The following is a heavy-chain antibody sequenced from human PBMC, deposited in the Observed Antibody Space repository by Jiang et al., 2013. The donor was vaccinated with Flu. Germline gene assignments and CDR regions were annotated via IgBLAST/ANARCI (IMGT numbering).Heavy chain of an antibody. CDR2: KWYN. CDR3: AREGYSGYGPFDY. V-gene: IGHV6-1*01. D-gene: IGHD5-12*01. Sequence: KWYNDYAVSVKSRITVNPDTSKNQFSLQLNSVTPEDTAVYYCAREGYSGYGPFDYWGQGNMVTVSS. J-gene: IGHJ4*02.